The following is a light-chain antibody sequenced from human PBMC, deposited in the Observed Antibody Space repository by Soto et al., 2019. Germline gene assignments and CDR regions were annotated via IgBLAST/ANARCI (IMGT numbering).Light chain of an antibody. Sequence: EIVLTQSPGTLSLSPGERATLSCRASQSVSSSYLAWYQQKPGQAPRLLIYDASSRATGIPDRFSGGGSGTDFTLTISRLEPEDFAVYYCQQYDSSPKTFGQGTKVDI. J-gene: IGKJ1*01. CDR2: DAS. V-gene: IGKV3-20*01. CDR1: QSVSSSY. CDR3: QQYDSSPKT.